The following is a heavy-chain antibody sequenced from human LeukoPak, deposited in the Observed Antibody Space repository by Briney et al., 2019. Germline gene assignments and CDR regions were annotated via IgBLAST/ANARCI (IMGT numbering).Heavy chain of an antibody. CDR1: GGSISSYY. CDR3: ARGQSIVGATGDY. Sequence: SETLSLTCTVSGGSISSYYWSWIRQPPGKGLEWIGSIYHSGSTNYNPSLKSGVTMSVDTSKNQFSLKLSSVTAADTAVYYCARGQSIVGATGDYWGQGTLVTVSS. D-gene: IGHD1-26*01. CDR2: IYHSGST. J-gene: IGHJ4*02. V-gene: IGHV4-59*12.